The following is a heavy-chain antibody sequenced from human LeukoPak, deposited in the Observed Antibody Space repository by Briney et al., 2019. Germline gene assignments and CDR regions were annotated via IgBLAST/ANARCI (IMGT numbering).Heavy chain of an antibody. CDR2: ITNSGGTT. CDR1: GFTFSSYA. V-gene: IGHV3-23*01. Sequence: GGSLRLSCAASGFTFSSYAMSWVRQAPGKGLEWVSAITNSGGTTYYADSVKGRFTISRDNSKNTLYLQMNSLRAEDTAVYYCAREGAVAGTAYTDNWFDPWGQGTLVTVSS. CDR3: AREGAVAGTAYTDNWFDP. D-gene: IGHD6-19*01. J-gene: IGHJ5*02.